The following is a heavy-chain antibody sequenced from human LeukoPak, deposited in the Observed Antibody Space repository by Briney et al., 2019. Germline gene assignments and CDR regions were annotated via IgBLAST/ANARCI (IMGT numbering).Heavy chain of an antibody. CDR2: ISGGGRST. J-gene: IGHJ5*01. CDR3: AKDRSTGWYAGFDF. CDR1: GIIFSNYA. Sequence: GGSLRLSCAASGIIFSNYAMSWVRQAPGKGPEWVSAISGGGRSTLYADSVKGRFTISRDNSKNTLYLQMNSLRAEDTAVYYCAKDRSTGWYAGFDFWGQGTLVTVST. V-gene: IGHV3-23*01. D-gene: IGHD6-19*01.